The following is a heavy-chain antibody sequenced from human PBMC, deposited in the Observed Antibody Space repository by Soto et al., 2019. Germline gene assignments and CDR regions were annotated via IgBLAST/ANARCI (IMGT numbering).Heavy chain of an antibody. D-gene: IGHD3-3*01. J-gene: IGHJ6*02. V-gene: IGHV3-11*06. CDR1: GFIFRDFY. CDR3: ARDRGGGSIFGGHYGMDV. Sequence: QVQLLESGGGLVKPGGSLRLSCAASGFIFRDFYMSWIRQVPGTGLEWLSKISSSSSSTDYADSVKGRFTISRDNAKNSLYLQMSSLRAEDTAVYYCARDRGGGSIFGGHYGMDVWGQVTTVTVAS. CDR2: ISSSSSST.